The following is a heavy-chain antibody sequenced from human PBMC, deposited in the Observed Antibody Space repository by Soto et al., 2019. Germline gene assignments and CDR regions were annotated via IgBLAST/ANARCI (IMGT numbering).Heavy chain of an antibody. Sequence: QVHLVQSGAEVKKPGASVKVSCKGSDYAFTTYGITWVRQAPGQGLEWMGWISAHNGNTNYAQKLQGRVTVTRDTSTSTAYMELRSLRSDYTAVYYCARGRYGDYWGQGALVTVSS. CDR3: ARGRYGDY. CDR2: ISAHNGNT. V-gene: IGHV1-18*01. CDR1: DYAFTTYG. D-gene: IGHD1-1*01. J-gene: IGHJ4*02.